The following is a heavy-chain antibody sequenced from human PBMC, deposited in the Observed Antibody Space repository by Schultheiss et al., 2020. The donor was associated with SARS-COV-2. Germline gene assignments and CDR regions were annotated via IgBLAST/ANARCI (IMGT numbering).Heavy chain of an antibody. V-gene: IGHV3-7*03. Sequence: GGSLRLSCAASGFTFSSYAMSWVRQAPGKGLEWVANIKQDGSEKYYVDSVKGRFTISRVNAKNSLYLQMNSLRAEDTAVYYCARGGYSSGWYNWFDPWGQGTLVTVSS. D-gene: IGHD6-19*01. CDR3: ARGGYSSGWYNWFDP. J-gene: IGHJ5*02. CDR1: GFTFSSYA. CDR2: IKQDGSEK.